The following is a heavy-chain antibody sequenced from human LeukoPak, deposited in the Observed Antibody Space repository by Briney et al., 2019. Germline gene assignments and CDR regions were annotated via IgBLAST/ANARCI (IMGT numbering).Heavy chain of an antibody. CDR3: ARDRRNSSSWYYYYYGMDV. V-gene: IGHV1-46*01. CDR2: INPSGGST. D-gene: IGHD6-13*01. J-gene: IGHJ6*02. CDR1: GYTFTSYY. Sequence: ASVKVSCKASGYTFTSYYMHWVRQAPGQGLEWMGIINPSGGSTSYAQKFQGRVTMTRDTFTSTVYMELSSLRSEDTAVYYCARDRRNSSSWYYYYYGMDVWGQGTTVTVSS.